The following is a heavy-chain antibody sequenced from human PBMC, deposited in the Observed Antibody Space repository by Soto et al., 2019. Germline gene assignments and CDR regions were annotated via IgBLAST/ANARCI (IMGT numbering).Heavy chain of an antibody. CDR3: VRDAGGSSPWAFDI. D-gene: IGHD6-13*01. V-gene: IGHV3-21*06. CDR2: ISSSSSFI. J-gene: IGHJ3*02. Sequence: EAQLVESGGGLVKPGGSLRLSCAASGFTFNDYGINWVRQAPGRGLEWVSSISSSSSFIYYADSVEGRFTISRDNAKNSLSLQMNSLRGEDTAVYYCVRDAGGSSPWAFDIWGQGTMVTVSS. CDR1: GFTFNDYG.